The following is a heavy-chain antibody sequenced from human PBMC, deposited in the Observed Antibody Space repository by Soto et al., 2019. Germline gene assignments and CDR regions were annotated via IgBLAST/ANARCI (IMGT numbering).Heavy chain of an antibody. D-gene: IGHD4-17*01. CDR2: ISHKSSAI. CDR3: ARDYYASTTGTIMDF. Sequence: EVQLVESGGGLVQPGGSLRLSCAASGFTFSNYAMTWVRQAPGKGLAWVSYISHKSSAIYHADSVKGRFTISRDNAKNSVYLQMNSLRDEDSAVYYCARDYYASTTGTIMDFWGQGTLVTVSS. V-gene: IGHV3-48*02. CDR1: GFTFSNYA. J-gene: IGHJ4*02.